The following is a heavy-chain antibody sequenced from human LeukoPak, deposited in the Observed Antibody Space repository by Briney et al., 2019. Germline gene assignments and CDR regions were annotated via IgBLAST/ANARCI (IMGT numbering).Heavy chain of an antibody. CDR1: GFTFSAYA. CDR3: ATGGSSGWYHFEY. V-gene: IGHV3-69-1*01. J-gene: IGHJ4*02. Sequence: GGSLRLSCEASGFTFSAYAMTWVRQAPGKGLEWVSSIGSDNKPHYSESVKGRFTMSRDNAKNTLYLEMNSLRGEDTAVYYCATGGSSGWYHFEYWGQGTLVTVSS. CDR2: IGSDNKP. D-gene: IGHD6-19*01.